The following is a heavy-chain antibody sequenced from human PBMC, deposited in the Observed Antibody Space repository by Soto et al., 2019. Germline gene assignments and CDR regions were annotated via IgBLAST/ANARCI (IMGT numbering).Heavy chain of an antibody. V-gene: IGHV1-18*01. Sequence: ASVKVSCKASGYTFTSYGISWVRQAPGQGLEWMGWISAYNGNTNYAQKLQGRVTMTTDTSTSTAYMELRSLRSDDTAVYYCATSEGLEQLGSFDICGKGKMVIVSS. CDR1: GYTFTSYG. CDR3: ATSEGLEQLGSFDI. J-gene: IGHJ3*02. CDR2: ISAYNGNT. D-gene: IGHD6-13*01.